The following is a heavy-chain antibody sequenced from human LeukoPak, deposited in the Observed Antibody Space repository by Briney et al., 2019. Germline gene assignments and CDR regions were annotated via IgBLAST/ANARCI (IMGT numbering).Heavy chain of an antibody. CDR2: INSDGSST. J-gene: IGHJ4*02. D-gene: IGHD3-22*01. CDR3: ARDGYYDSTFDY. V-gene: IGHV3-74*01. Sequence: GGSLRLSCAASGFTFTSYAMSWVRQAPGKGLVWVSRINSDGSSTSYADSVKGRFTISRDNARNTLYLQMNSLRAEDTAVYYCARDGYYDSTFDYWGQGTLVTVSS. CDR1: GFTFTSYA.